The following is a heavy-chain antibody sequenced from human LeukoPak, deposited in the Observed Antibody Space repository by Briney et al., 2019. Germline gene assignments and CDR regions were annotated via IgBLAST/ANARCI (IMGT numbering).Heavy chain of an antibody. V-gene: IGHV3-23*01. J-gene: IGHJ6*02. CDR1: GFTFSGYG. CDR2: ITGSGGNT. D-gene: IGHD6-13*01. Sequence: GGSLSLSCAASGFTFSGYGMSWVGQAQGKGREGVSVITGSGGNTYYADSVKGRFTISKDNSKNTVYLQMSSLRVDDTAVYYCAKAASSSWASYYYGMDVWGQGTTVTVSS. CDR3: AKAASSSWASYYYGMDV.